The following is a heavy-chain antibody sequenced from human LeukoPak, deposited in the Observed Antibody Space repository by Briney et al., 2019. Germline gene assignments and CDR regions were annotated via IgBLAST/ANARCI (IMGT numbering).Heavy chain of an antibody. J-gene: IGHJ6*03. D-gene: IGHD4-17*01. CDR2: INQDGSEK. V-gene: IGHV3-7*01. Sequence: GGSQRLSCAASGFTFSQYWMSWVRQAPGKGLEWVANINQDGSEKYYVDSVKGRFTISRDNAKKSLYLQMNSLRAEDTAVYYCARDDRYGDYFHYYYMDVWGKGTAVTVSS. CDR3: ARDDRYGDYFHYYYMDV. CDR1: GFTFSQYW.